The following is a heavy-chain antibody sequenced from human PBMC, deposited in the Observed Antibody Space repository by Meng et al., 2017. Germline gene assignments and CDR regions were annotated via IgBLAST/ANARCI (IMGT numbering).Heavy chain of an antibody. J-gene: IGHJ4*01. CDR3: ARDFGIQLWFTSTIAADY. V-gene: IGHV1-46*01. CDR2: INPSGGST. Sequence: ASVKVSCKASGYTFTSYYMHWVRQAPGQGLEWMGIINPSGGSTSYAQKFQGRVTMTRDTSTSTVYMELSSLRSEDTAVYYCARDFGIQLWFTSTIAADYWGHGNRVT. D-gene: IGHD5-18*01. CDR1: GYTFTSYY.